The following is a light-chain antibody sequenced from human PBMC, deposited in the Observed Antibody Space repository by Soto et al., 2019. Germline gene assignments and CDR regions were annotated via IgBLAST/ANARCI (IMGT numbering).Light chain of an antibody. CDR1: SGHSSYA. CDR2: LNSDGSH. J-gene: IGLJ2*01. Sequence: QSLLTQSPSASASLGASVKLTCTLSSGHSSYAIAWHQQQPEKGPRYLLKLNSDGSHSKGDGIPDRFSGSSPGAERYLTISSLQSEDEADYYCQTWGTGTVVFGGGTKVTVL. V-gene: IGLV4-69*01. CDR3: QTWGTGTVV.